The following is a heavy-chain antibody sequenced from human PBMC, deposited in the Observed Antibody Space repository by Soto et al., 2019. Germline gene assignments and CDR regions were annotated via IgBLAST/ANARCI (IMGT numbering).Heavy chain of an antibody. CDR2: ISYDGSNK. CDR3: AKARGDGAGYGDYADY. Sequence: QVQLVESGGGVVQPGRSLRLSCAASGFTFSSYGMHWVRQAPGKGLEWVAVISYDGSNKYYADFVKGRFTISRDNSKNTLYLQMNSLRAEDTAVYYCAKARGDGAGYGDYADYWGQGTLVTVSS. CDR1: GFTFSSYG. D-gene: IGHD4-17*01. V-gene: IGHV3-30*18. J-gene: IGHJ4*02.